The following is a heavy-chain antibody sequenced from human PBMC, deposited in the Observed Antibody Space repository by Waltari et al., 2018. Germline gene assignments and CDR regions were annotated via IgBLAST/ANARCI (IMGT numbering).Heavy chain of an antibody. CDR1: GGTFSSYA. CDR3: AREDCSGGSCYSRPVDY. J-gene: IGHJ4*02. V-gene: IGHV1-69*01. D-gene: IGHD2-15*01. CDR2: IIPIVGTA. Sequence: QVQLVQSGAEVKKPGSSVKVSCKASGGTFSSYAISWVRQAPGQGLEWMGGIIPIVGTANYAQEFQGRVTSTADESTSTAYMELSSLRSEDTAVYYCAREDCSGGSCYSRPVDYWGQGTLVTVSS.